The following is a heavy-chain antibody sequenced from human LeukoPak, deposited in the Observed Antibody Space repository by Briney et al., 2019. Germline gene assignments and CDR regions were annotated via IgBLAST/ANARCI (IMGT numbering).Heavy chain of an antibody. V-gene: IGHV4-34*01. J-gene: IGHJ5*02. CDR2: INHSGST. D-gene: IGHD6-19*01. CDR1: GGSFSGYY. CDR3: ARGRRWLVRTWAWFDP. Sequence: SETLSLTCAVYGGSFSGYYWSWVRQPPGKGLEWIGEINHSGSTNYNPSLKSRVTISVDTSKNQFSLKLSSVTAADTAVYYCARGRRWLVRTWAWFDPWGQGTLVTVSS.